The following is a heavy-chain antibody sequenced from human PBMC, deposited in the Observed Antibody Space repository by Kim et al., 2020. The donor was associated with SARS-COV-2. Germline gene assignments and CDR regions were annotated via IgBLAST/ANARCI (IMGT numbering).Heavy chain of an antibody. D-gene: IGHD1-20*01. CDR3: ARDLYIQEWYIDY. CDR2: INPNSGGT. J-gene: IGHJ4*02. CDR1: GYTFTGYY. V-gene: IGHV1-2*02. Sequence: ASVKVSCKASGYTFTGYYMHWVRQAPGQGLEWMGWINPNSGGTNYAQKFQGRVTMTRDTSISTAYMELSRLRSDDTAVYYCARDLYIQEWYIDYWGQGTLVTVSS.